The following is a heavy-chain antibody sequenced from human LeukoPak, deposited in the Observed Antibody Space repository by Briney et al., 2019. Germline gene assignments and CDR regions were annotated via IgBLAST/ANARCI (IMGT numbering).Heavy chain of an antibody. CDR1: GFTFSSYS. CDR3: AKDSVYDFWSGGDAFDI. D-gene: IGHD3-3*01. Sequence: GGSLRLSCAASGFTFSSYSMNWVRQAPGKGLEWVSSISSSSSYIYYADSVKGRFTISRDNAKNTLYLQMNSLRAEDTAVYYCAKDSVYDFWSGGDAFDIWGQGTMVTVSS. V-gene: IGHV3-21*04. J-gene: IGHJ3*02. CDR2: ISSSSSYI.